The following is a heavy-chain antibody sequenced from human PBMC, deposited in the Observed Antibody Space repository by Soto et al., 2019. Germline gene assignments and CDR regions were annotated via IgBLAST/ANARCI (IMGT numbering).Heavy chain of an antibody. CDR1: GFTFSNYA. CDR2: IWYDGDNK. V-gene: IGHV3-33*08. CDR3: ARDVAYYSYGMNV. J-gene: IGHJ6*02. D-gene: IGHD2-15*01. Sequence: VQLLESGGVLVQPGGSLRLSCAASGFTFSNYAMSWVRQAPGKGLEWVGVIWYDGDNKYYADSVKGRFTISRDISKNTLYLQMNSLRADDTAVYYCARDVAYYSYGMNVWGQGTTVTVSS.